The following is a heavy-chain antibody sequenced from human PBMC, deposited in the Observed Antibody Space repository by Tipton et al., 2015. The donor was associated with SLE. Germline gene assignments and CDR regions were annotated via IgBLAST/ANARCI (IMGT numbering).Heavy chain of an antibody. V-gene: IGHV4-39*02. Sequence: TLSLTCSVSGVSISTSRYYWGWIRQSPGQGLEWVGSLYAGGSTYFHPSLKSRASISADASKNHFSLKLNSVTAADTAIYYCAREKENTGWFWLNAFDIWGQGTMVTVSS. CDR2: LYAGGST. J-gene: IGHJ3*02. D-gene: IGHD6-19*01. CDR1: GVSISTSRYY. CDR3: AREKENTGWFWLNAFDI.